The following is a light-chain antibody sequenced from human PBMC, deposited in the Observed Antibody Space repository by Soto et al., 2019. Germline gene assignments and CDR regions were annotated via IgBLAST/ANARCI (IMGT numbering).Light chain of an antibody. CDR2: SNN. V-gene: IGLV1-44*01. CDR3: AAWDDSLNGRYV. CDR1: SSNIGSNT. Sequence: QSVLTRAPSASGTPGQRVTISCSGSSSNIGSNTVNWYQQLPGTAPKLLIYSNNQRPSGVPDRFSGSKSGTSASLAISGLQSEDEADYYCAAWDDSLNGRYVFGTGTKVTVL. J-gene: IGLJ1*01.